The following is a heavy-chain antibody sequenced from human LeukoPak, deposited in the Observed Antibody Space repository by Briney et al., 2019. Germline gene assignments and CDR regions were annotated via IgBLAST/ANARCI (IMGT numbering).Heavy chain of an antibody. Sequence: SETLSLTCTVSGGSISSSSYYWGWIRQPPGKGLEWIGSIYYSGSTYYNPSLKSRVTISVDTSKNQFSLKLSSVTAADTAAYFCAKRYGSNRRADAFDIWGQGTMVTVSS. CDR2: IYYSGST. D-gene: IGHD6-19*01. V-gene: IGHV4-39*01. CDR1: GGSISSSSYY. J-gene: IGHJ3*02. CDR3: AKRYGSNRRADAFDI.